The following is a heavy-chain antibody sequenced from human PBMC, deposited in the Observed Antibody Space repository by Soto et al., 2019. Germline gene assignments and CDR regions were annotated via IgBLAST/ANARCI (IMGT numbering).Heavy chain of an antibody. D-gene: IGHD1-7*01. Sequence: QVQLVQSATELQRPGDSVKVSCKTSGSTFTSYPYSWVRQAPGQGLEWMGWVNSYDGTTKVAQQFRDRITLTADKSAATVFMELRRLTSDDTAVYYCAREYYGTTTWIDYWGQGTLVAVSS. CDR2: VNSYDGTT. CDR3: AREYYGTTTWIDY. V-gene: IGHV1-18*04. J-gene: IGHJ4*02. CDR1: GSTFTSYP.